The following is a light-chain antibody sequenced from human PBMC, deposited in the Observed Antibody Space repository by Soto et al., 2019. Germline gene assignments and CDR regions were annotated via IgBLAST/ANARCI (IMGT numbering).Light chain of an antibody. CDR3: AAWDDSLSGVV. V-gene: IGLV1-47*01. J-gene: IGLJ2*01. Sequence: QSVLTQPPSASGTPGQRVTISCSGSSSYIGSKYAYWYQQLPGRAPKLLIYRNNQRPSGVPDRFSGSKSGTSASLAISGLRSEDEADYYCAAWDDSLSGVVFGGGTKLTVL. CDR1: SSYIGSKY. CDR2: RNN.